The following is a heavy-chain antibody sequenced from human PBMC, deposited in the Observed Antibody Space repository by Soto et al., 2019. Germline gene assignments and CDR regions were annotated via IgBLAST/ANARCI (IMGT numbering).Heavy chain of an antibody. D-gene: IGHD6-13*01. CDR2: ISGSGGST. CDR3: AKDSGSWYFTFDY. J-gene: IGHJ4*02. CDR1: GFTFSSYG. Sequence: PGGSLRLSXAASGFTFSSYGMRWVRQAPGKGLEWVSVISGSGGSTYYADSVKGRFTLSRDSSKNTLYLQMNSLRAEDTAVHYCAKDSGSWYFTFDYWGQGTQVTVSS. V-gene: IGHV3-23*01.